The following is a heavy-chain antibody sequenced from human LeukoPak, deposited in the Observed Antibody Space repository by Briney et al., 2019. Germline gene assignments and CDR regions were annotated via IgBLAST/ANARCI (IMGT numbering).Heavy chain of an antibody. CDR2: ISAYNGNT. D-gene: IGHD1-26*01. CDR3: ARSGSYYVDYYFDY. J-gene: IGHJ4*02. Sequence: ASVKVSCKASGYTFTSYGISWVRQAPGQGLEWMGWISAYNGNTNYAQKLQGRVTMTTDTSTSTAYMELSSLRSEDTAVYYCARSGSYYVDYYFDYWGQGTLVTVSS. CDR1: GYTFTSYG. V-gene: IGHV1-18*01.